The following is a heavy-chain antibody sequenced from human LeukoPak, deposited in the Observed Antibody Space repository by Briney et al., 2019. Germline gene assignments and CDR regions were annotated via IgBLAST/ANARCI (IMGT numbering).Heavy chain of an antibody. CDR3: STSYYDSSGFRA. V-gene: IGHV3-15*01. CDR2: IKSKTDGETI. CDR1: GSTFNNYN. Sequence: GGSLRLSCAASGSTFNNYNMNWVRQAPGKGLEWVGRIKSKTDGETIDYAAPVRGRSTISRDDSKNMVYLVMNNLKAEDTAVYYCSTSYYDSSGFRAWGQGTLVTVSS. J-gene: IGHJ4*02. D-gene: IGHD3-22*01.